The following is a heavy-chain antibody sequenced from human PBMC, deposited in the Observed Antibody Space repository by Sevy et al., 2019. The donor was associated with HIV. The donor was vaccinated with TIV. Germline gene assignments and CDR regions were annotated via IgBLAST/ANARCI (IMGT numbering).Heavy chain of an antibody. Sequence: ASVKVSYKASGYTFTGYYMHWVRQAPGQGLEWMGRINPNSGGTNYTQKFQGRVTMTRDTSISTAYMELSRLRSDDTAVYYCASIAARSSFDYWGQGTLVTVSS. CDR1: GYTFTGYY. V-gene: IGHV1-2*06. J-gene: IGHJ4*02. CDR3: ASIAARSSFDY. D-gene: IGHD6-6*01. CDR2: INPNSGGT.